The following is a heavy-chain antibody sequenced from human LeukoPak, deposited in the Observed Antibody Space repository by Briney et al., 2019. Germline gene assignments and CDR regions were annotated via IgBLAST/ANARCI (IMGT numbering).Heavy chain of an antibody. CDR2: IYSTGSS. J-gene: IGHJ3*02. CDR1: GGSISSYY. Sequence: SETLSLTCTVSGGSISSYYWSWIRQPAGKGLEWIGRIYSTGSSAYNPSLKSRVTMSVDTSNHQFSLKLSSLKAADTAAYYCARDGGFLDAFGCGDIWGKGTLVTVSS. D-gene: IGHD3/OR15-3a*01. V-gene: IGHV4-4*07. CDR3: ARDGGFLDAFGCGDI.